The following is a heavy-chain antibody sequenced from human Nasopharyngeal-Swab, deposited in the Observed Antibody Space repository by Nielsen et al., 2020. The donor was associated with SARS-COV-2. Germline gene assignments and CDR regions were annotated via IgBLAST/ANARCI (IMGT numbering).Heavy chain of an antibody. Sequence: SETLSLTCTFSGGSISSYYWSWIRQPPGKGLEWIGYIYYSGSTNYNPSLKSRVTISVDTSKNQFSLKLSSVTAADTAVYYCARRYSYGPFDYWGQGTLVTVSS. CDR3: ARRYSYGPFDY. CDR2: IYYSGST. D-gene: IGHD5-18*01. V-gene: IGHV4-59*01. J-gene: IGHJ4*02. CDR1: GGSISSYY.